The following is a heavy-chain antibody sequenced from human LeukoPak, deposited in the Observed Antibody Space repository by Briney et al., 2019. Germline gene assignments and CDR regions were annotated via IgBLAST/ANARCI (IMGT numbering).Heavy chain of an antibody. J-gene: IGHJ6*04. Sequence: GGSLRLSCAASGFTFSSYEMNWVRQAPGKGLEWVSYISSSGSTIYYADSVKGRFTISRDNAKNSLYLQMNSLRAEDTAVYYCAGEDYYGSGSLPASYGMDVWGKGTTVTVSS. CDR2: ISSSGSTI. V-gene: IGHV3-48*03. CDR1: GFTFSSYE. CDR3: AGEDYYGSGSLPASYGMDV. D-gene: IGHD3-10*01.